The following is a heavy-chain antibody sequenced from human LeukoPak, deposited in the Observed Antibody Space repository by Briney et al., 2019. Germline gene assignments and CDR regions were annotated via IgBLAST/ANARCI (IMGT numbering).Heavy chain of an antibody. V-gene: IGHV4-4*02. CDR2: IYHGGST. D-gene: IGHD3-22*01. J-gene: IGHJ3*02. Sequence: SGTLSLTCAVSGGSMTTGNWWTWVRQSPDKGLEWIGTIYHGGSTYYNPSLKSRVTISVDTSKNQFSLKLSSVTAADTAVYYCARPNGYYYDSSGADDAFDIWGQGTMVTVSS. CDR3: ARPNGYYYDSSGADDAFDI. CDR1: GGSMTTGNW.